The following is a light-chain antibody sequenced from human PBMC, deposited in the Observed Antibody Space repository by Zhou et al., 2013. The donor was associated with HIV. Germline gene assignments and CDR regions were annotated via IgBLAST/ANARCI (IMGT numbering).Light chain of an antibody. J-gene: IGKJ1*01. CDR2: KAS. Sequence: DIQMTQSPSTLSASVGDRVTITCRASQSISSWLAWYQQKPGKAPKLLIYKASSLESGVPSRFSGSGSGTEFTLTISSLQPDDFATYYCQQYNQYPGTFGQGTKVEIK. CDR1: QSISSW. CDR3: QQYNQYPGT. V-gene: IGKV1-5*03.